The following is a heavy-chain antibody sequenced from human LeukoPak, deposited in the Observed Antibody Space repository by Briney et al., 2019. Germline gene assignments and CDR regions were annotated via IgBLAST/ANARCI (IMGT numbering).Heavy chain of an antibody. V-gene: IGHV4-34*01. J-gene: IGHJ4*02. D-gene: IGHD2-8*02. CDR3: ARLVLGQEEYYFDY. Sequence: SETLSLTCAVYGGSFSGYFWGWIRQPPGKGLEWIGEINDSGSTHCNPSLKSRVTISVDTSKNQFSLKLSSVTAADTAVYYCARLVLGQEEYYFDYWGQGTLVTVSS. CDR1: GGSFSGYF. CDR2: INDSGST.